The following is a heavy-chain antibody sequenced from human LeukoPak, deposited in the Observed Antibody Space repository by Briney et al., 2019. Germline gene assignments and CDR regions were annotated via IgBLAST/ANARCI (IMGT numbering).Heavy chain of an antibody. Sequence: GGSLRLSCAASGFTFSSYEMNWVRQAPGKGLEWVSYISSSGSTIYYADSVKGRFTVSRDNAKNSLYLQMNSLRVEDTAVYYCAILRGGTVASFEYWGQGTLVTVSS. J-gene: IGHJ4*02. CDR1: GFTFSSYE. D-gene: IGHD3-16*01. V-gene: IGHV3-48*03. CDR2: ISSSGSTI. CDR3: AILRGGTVASFEY.